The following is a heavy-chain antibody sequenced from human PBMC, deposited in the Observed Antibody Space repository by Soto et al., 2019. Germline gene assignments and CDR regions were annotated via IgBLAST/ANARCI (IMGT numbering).Heavy chain of an antibody. CDR1: GGPLTTYY. J-gene: IGHJ4*02. CDR3: AKPLWLAPGVVDY. D-gene: IGHD6-19*01. CDR2: IYYSGST. Sequence: PSETLSLTCNVSGGPLTTYYWSWIRQPPGKGLEWIGYIYYSGSTNYNPSLKSRVTISVDTSKNTLYLQMISLRAEDTAVYYCAKPLWLAPGVVDYWGQGTLVTVSS. V-gene: IGHV4-59*12.